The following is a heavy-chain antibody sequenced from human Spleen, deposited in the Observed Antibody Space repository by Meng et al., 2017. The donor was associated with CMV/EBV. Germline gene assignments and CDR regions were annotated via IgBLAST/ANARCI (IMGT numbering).Heavy chain of an antibody. V-gene: IGHV3-7*01. CDR3: ARPKDIETWLADAFDI. Sequence: GGSLRLSCAASGFNFSNYWMSWVRQAPGKGLEWVTNIKEDGSAKFYVDSVKGRFTISRDNAKNSLHLQMDSLRAEDTAVYYCARPKDIETWLADAFDIWGQGTMVTVSS. CDR2: IKEDGSAK. CDR1: GFNFSNYW. D-gene: IGHD6-19*01. J-gene: IGHJ3*02.